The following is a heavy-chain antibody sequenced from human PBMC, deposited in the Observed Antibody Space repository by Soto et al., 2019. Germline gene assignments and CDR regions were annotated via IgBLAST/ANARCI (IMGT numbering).Heavy chain of an antibody. CDR2: IYYSGST. CDR1: GGSISSGGYY. V-gene: IGHV4-31*03. J-gene: IGHJ5*02. CDR3: ARDSVALWFGERTHWFDP. D-gene: IGHD3-10*01. Sequence: PSETLSLTCTVSGGSISSGGYYWSWIRQHPGKGLEWIGYIYYSGSTYYNPSLKSRVTISVDTSKNQFSLKLSSVTAADTAVYYCARDSVALWFGERTHWFDPWGQGTLVTVSS.